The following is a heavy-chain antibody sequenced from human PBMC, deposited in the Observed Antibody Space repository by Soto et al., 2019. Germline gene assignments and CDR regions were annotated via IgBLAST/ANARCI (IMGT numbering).Heavy chain of an antibody. D-gene: IGHD3-22*01. CDR1: GFTLSSDA. V-gene: IGHV3-23*01. J-gene: IGHJ5*02. CDR3: AKQGSTMIVPQCWFDP. Sequence: GSLRLSCAASGFTLSSDAVSWVRQAPGKGLEWVSAISGSGGSTYYADSVKGRFTISRDNSKNTLYLQMNSLRAEDTAVYYCAKQGSTMIVPQCWFDPWGQGTLVTVSS. CDR2: ISGSGGST.